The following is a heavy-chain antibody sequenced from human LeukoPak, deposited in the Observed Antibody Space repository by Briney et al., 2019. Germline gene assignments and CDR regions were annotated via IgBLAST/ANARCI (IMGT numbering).Heavy chain of an antibody. CDR2: IYSSQNP. CDR3: ASVSLDCSSTNCYDWGYYYGMDV. CDR1: GDSISSSY. V-gene: IGHV4-4*07. Sequence: SETLYLTCSVPGDSISSSYWNWIRQPAAHGLYSTGRIYSSQNPNYHPSLKSRVTMSVVTSKNQFSLKLSSVTAADTAVYYCASVSLDCSSTNCYDWGYYYGMDVWGQGTTVTVSS. J-gene: IGHJ6*02. D-gene: IGHD2-2*01.